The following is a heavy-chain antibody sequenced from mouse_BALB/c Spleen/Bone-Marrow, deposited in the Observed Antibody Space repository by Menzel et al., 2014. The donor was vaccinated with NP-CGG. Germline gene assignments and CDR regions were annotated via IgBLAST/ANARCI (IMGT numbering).Heavy chain of an antibody. J-gene: IGHJ4*01. Sequence: VQLQQSGPSLVKPSQTLSLTCSVTGDSITSGYWNWIRRFPGNKLEYMGFISYSSSTYYNPSLKSRISTTRDTSKNLYYLQLNSVTTEDSATYYCARSGSSGYHYYAMDYWGQGTSVTVSS. CDR1: GDSITSGY. CDR3: ARSGSSGYHYYAMDY. V-gene: IGHV3-8*02. CDR2: ISYSSST. D-gene: IGHD3-1*01.